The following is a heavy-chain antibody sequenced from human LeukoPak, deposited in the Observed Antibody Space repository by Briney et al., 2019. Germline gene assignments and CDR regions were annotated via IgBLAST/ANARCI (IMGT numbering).Heavy chain of an antibody. J-gene: IGHJ5*02. D-gene: IGHD2-2*01. CDR1: GGSSSGYY. CDR3: ARHSVRNWFDP. V-gene: IGHV4-59*08. Sequence: SETLSLTCAVYGGSSSGYYWSWIRQPPGKGLEWIGYIYYSGSTNYNPSLKSQVTISVDTSKNQFSLKLSSVTAADTAVYYCARHSVRNWFDPWGQGTLVTVSS. CDR2: IYYSGST.